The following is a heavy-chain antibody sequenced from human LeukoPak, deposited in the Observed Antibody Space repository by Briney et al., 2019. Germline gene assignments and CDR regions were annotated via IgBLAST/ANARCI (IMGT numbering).Heavy chain of an antibody. Sequence: PSETLSLTCTVSGGSISSYYWSWIRQPPGKGLEWIGYIYYSGSTNYNPSLKSRVTISVDTSKNQFSLKLSSVTAADTAVYYCARGLYSGSYHLWGQGTLVTVSS. V-gene: IGHV4-59*12. D-gene: IGHD1-26*01. CDR1: GGSISSYY. CDR2: IYYSGST. J-gene: IGHJ5*02. CDR3: ARGLYSGSYHL.